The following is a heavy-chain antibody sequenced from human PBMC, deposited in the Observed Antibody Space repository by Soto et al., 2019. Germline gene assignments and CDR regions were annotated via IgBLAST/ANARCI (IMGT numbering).Heavy chain of an antibody. V-gene: IGHV2-5*02. CDR3: AHRRPWSSNWNSGWFDP. J-gene: IGHJ5*02. Sequence: QITLKESGPTLLSPTQTLTLTCTFSGFSLTTSGVGVGWIRQPPGKALEWLAVIYWDDDKRYSPSLNSRLTITKETPKMQIVLTMTNMDAVDTATYFCAHRRPWSSNWNSGWFDPLGQGILVTVSS. D-gene: IGHD1-20*01. CDR1: GFSLTTSGVG. CDR2: IYWDDDK.